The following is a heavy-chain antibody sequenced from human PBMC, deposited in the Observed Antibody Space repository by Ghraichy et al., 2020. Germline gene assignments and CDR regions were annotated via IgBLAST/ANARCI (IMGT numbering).Heavy chain of an antibody. CDR1: GFTFSSYG. V-gene: IGHV3-30*18. CDR3: AKGSSYSSGWSDAFDI. J-gene: IGHJ3*02. CDR2: ISYDGSNK. Sequence: GGSLRLSCAASGFTFSSYGMHWVRQAPGKGLEWVAVISYDGSNKYYADSVKGRFTISRDNSKNTLYLQMNSLRAEDTAVYYCAKGSSYSSGWSDAFDIWGQGTMVTVSS. D-gene: IGHD6-19*01.